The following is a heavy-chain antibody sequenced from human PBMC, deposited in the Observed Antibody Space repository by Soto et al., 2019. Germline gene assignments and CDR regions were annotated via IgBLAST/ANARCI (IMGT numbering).Heavy chain of an antibody. CDR3: ARDIQDAFDI. CDR2: ISSSSSYI. V-gene: IGHV3-21*01. J-gene: IGHJ3*02. CDR1: GFTFSSYS. Sequence: EGSLRLCCAASGFTFSSYSMNWVRQAPGKGLEWVSSISSSSSYIYYADSVKGRFTISRDNAKNSLYLQMNSLRAEDTAVYYCARDIQDAFDIWGQGTMVTVSS.